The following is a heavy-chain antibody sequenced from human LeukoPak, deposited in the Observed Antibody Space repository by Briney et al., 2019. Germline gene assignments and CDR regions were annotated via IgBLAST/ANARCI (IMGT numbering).Heavy chain of an antibody. D-gene: IGHD1-7*01. CDR3: ASSREGRVDSETRLVDY. J-gene: IGHJ4*02. V-gene: IGHV1-3*01. CDR1: GYTFTSYA. Sequence: GASVKVSCKASGYTFTSYAMHWVRQAPGQRLEWMGWINAGNGNTKYSQNFQGRVTITRVTSASTAYMELRSLRSEDTAVYYCASSREGRVDSETRLVDYWGQGTLVTVSS. CDR2: INAGNGNT.